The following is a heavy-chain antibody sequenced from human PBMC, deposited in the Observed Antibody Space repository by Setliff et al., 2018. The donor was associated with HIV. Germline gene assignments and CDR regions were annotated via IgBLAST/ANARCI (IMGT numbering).Heavy chain of an antibody. CDR3: VGPHCSSRGRCYAFDR. J-gene: IGHJ4*02. CDR2: ISDTGDYI. Sequence: GGSLRLSCTASAFTFNKYAMAWVRQAPGKGLEWVSAISDTGDYIYYADSVKGRFTISRDNSADTVYLQMTGLRVEDTAVYFCVGPHCSSRGRCYAFDRWGQGTRVTVS. D-gene: IGHD2-15*01. V-gene: IGHV3-23*01. CDR1: AFTFNKYA.